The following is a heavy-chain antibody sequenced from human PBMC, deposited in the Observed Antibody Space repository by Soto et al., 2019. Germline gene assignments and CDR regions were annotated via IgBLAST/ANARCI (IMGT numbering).Heavy chain of an antibody. CDR2: ISGSSGAT. J-gene: IGHJ5*02. CDR1: GFTFNNYA. V-gene: IGHV3-23*01. D-gene: IGHD3-10*01. CDR3: AKDPAFNVYGSGSWFDP. Sequence: GGSLRLSCEASGFTFNNYAMSWVRQAPGKGLEWVSVISGSSGATYYADSVKGRVTISRDNSKKTLYVQMNSLRAEDTAIYYCAKDPAFNVYGSGSWFDPWGQGALGTVSS.